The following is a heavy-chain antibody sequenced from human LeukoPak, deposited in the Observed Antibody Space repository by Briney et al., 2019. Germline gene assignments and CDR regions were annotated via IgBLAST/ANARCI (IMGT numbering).Heavy chain of an antibody. CDR2: IKSKTDGGTT. Sequence: GGSLRLSCAASGFTFSNAWMSWVRQAPGKGLEWVGRIKSKTDGGTTDYAAPVKGRFTISRDDSKNTLYLQMNSLKTEDTAVYYCTTDPTILDYGDYWGHGTLVTVSS. J-gene: IGHJ4*01. D-gene: IGHD1/OR15-1a*01. CDR1: GFTFSNAW. CDR3: TTDPTILDYGDY. V-gene: IGHV3-15*01.